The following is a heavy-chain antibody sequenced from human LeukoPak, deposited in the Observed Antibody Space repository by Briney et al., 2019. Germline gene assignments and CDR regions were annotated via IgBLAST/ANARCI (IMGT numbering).Heavy chain of an antibody. J-gene: IGHJ4*02. D-gene: IGHD3-10*01. CDR2: ISASGGST. CDR1: GFTFSTYV. Sequence: PGGSLRLSCAASGFTFSTYVMRWVRQAPGKGLEWVSGISASGGSTYYADSVKGRFTISRDNSKNTLYLQMNSLGAGDMAIYYCAKGGPPRDYYFDYWGQGSLVTVSS. V-gene: IGHV3-23*01. CDR3: AKGGPPRDYYFDY.